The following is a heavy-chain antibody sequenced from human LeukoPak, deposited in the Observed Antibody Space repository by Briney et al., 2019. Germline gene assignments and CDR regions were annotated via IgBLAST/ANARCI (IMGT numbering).Heavy chain of an antibody. CDR3: ARDGGGSTSVYYYYGMDV. Sequence: PGGSLRLSCAASGFTFSSYGMSWVRQAPGKGLEWVANIKQDGSEKYYVDSVKGRFTISRDNAKNSLYLQMNSLRAEDTAVYYCARDGGGSTSVYYYYGMDVWGQGTTVTVSS. J-gene: IGHJ6*02. V-gene: IGHV3-7*01. CDR1: GFTFSSYG. CDR2: IKQDGSEK. D-gene: IGHD2-2*01.